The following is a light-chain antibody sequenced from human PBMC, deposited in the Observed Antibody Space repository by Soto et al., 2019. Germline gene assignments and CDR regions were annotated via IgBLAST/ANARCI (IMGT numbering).Light chain of an antibody. V-gene: IGKV1-5*03. CDR1: QSIRDW. CDR3: QHYHSYPLT. Sequence: DIQMTQSPSTLSASVGDRVTIACRASQSIRDWLAWYQQKPGKAPKLLIYKASSLDSGVPSRFSGSGSGTEFTLNISSLQPDDFATYYCQHYHSYPLTFGGGTKVEIK. CDR2: KAS. J-gene: IGKJ4*01.